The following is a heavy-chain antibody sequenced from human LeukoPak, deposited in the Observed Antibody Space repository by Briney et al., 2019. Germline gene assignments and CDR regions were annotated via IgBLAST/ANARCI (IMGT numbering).Heavy chain of an antibody. CDR3: ARSYYDFWSGHSDAFDI. J-gene: IGHJ3*02. Sequence: PSETLSLTCTVSGGSISSYYWSWIRQPAGKGLEWIGRIYTSGSTNYNPSLKSRVTMSVDTSKNQFSLKLSSVTAADTAVYYCARSYYDFWSGHSDAFDIWGQGTMVTVSS. V-gene: IGHV4-4*07. CDR2: IYTSGST. D-gene: IGHD3-3*01. CDR1: GGSISSYY.